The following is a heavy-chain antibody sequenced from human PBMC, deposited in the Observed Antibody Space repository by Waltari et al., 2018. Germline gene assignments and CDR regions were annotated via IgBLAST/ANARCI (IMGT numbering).Heavy chain of an antibody. V-gene: IGHV3-49*04. CDR3: TRSDWGYDSSGYYNFFDY. J-gene: IGHJ4*02. D-gene: IGHD3-22*01. CDR1: GFTFGDYA. CDR2: IRSKSDGGTT. Sequence: EVQLVESGGGLVQPGRSLRLSCTASGFTFGDYAMSWVRQAPVKGLEWVGFIRSKSDGGTTEYAASVKGRFTISRDDSKSIAYLQMNSLKTEDTAVYYCTRSDWGYDSSGYYNFFDYWGQGTLVTVSS.